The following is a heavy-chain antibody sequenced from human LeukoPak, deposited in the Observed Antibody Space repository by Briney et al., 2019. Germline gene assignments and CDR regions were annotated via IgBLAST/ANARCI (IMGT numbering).Heavy chain of an antibody. Sequence: GGSLRLSCAASGFTFSTYNMNWVRQAPGKGLEWVSSITSSSSYIYYAGSVKGRFTISRDNVKNTLYLQMNSLRAEDTAVYYCARDLSGVAGYTYGRGIDYWGQGTLVTVSS. CDR1: GFTFSTYN. CDR3: ARDLSGVAGYTYGRGIDY. V-gene: IGHV3-21*01. J-gene: IGHJ4*02. D-gene: IGHD5-18*01. CDR2: ITSSSSYI.